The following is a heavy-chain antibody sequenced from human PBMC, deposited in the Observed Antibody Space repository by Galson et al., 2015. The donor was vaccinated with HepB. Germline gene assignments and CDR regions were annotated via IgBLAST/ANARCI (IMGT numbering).Heavy chain of an antibody. CDR2: IIPIFGTA. CDR3: ASSVAGTKYYFDY. D-gene: IGHD6-19*01. CDR1: GGTFSSYA. V-gene: IGHV1-69*13. J-gene: IGHJ4*02. Sequence: SVKVSCKASGGTFSSYAISWVRQAPGQGLEWMGGIIPIFGTANYAQKFQGRVTITADESTSTAYMELSSLRSEDTAVYYCASSVAGTKYYFDYWGQGTLVTVSS.